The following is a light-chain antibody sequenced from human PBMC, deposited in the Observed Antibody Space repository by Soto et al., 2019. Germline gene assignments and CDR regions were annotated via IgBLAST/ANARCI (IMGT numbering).Light chain of an antibody. CDR3: QALDSSTYV. V-gene: IGLV3-1*01. CDR1: KLGDKY. Sequence: SYELTQPSSVSVSPGQTASITCSGEKLGDKYACWYQQKPGQSPVLVIYQDNKRPSGIPERFSGSNSGNTATLTVSGTQAMDDADYYCQALDSSTYVFGTGTKVTVL. J-gene: IGLJ1*01. CDR2: QDN.